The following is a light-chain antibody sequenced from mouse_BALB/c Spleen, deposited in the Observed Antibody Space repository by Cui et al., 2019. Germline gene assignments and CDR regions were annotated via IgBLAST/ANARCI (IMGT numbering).Light chain of an antibody. CDR1: QDVGTA. CDR3: QQYSSYPLT. V-gene: IGKV6-23*01. CDR2: WAS. J-gene: IGKJ5*01. Sequence: DIVMTQSHKFMSTSVGDRVSITCKASQDVGTAVAWYQQKPGQSPKLLIYWASTRHTGVPDRFTGSGSGTDFTLTISNVQSEDLADYFCQQYSSYPLTLGAGTKLELK.